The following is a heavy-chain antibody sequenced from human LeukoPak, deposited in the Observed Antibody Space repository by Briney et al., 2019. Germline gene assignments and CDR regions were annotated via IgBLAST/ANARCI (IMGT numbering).Heavy chain of an antibody. D-gene: IGHD6-13*01. CDR1: GYTFTGYY. CDR3: ARWVLYSSSWFYYGMDV. J-gene: IGHJ6*02. CDR2: INPNSGGT. Sequence: ASVKVSCKASGYTFTGYYMHWVRQAPGQGLEWMAWINPNSGGTNYAQKLQGRVTMTRDTSISTAYMELSRLRSDDTAVYYCARWVLYSSSWFYYGMDVWGQGTTVTVSS. V-gene: IGHV1-2*02.